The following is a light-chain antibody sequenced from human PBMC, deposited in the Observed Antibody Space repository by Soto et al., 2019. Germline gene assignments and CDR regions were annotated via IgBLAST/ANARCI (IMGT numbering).Light chain of an antibody. CDR1: QGISSW. J-gene: IGKJ2*01. V-gene: IGKV1-12*01. CDR3: QQADSFPHS. Sequence: DIQMTQSPSSVSASVGDRVTITCRAGQGISSWLAWYQQKPGKAPKLLIYAAANLQSGGPSGFSGSGSGTDFTLTISSLQPEDFATYYGQQADSFPHSFGHGTKLEIK. CDR2: AAA.